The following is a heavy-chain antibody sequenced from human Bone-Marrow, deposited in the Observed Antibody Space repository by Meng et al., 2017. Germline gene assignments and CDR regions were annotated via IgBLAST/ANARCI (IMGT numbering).Heavy chain of an antibody. D-gene: IGHD1-26*01. V-gene: IGHV3-15*07. CDR3: STGWDFDY. CDR2: IKSKSDGGTI. CDR1: GFTFSNAW. Sequence: EVQLVEAGADLVNPGGSLRLSCAGSGFTFSNAWMNWVSQAPGKGLEWVGRIKSKSDGGTIEYAAPVKGRIAISRDDSKNTVYLQVNTLNTEDTGVYYCSTGWDFDYWGQGTLVTVSS. J-gene: IGHJ4*02.